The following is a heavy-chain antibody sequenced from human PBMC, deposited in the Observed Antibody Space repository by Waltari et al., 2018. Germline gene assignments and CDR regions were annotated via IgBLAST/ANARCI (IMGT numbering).Heavy chain of an antibody. CDR2: IHHSGNT. V-gene: IGHV4-34*02. D-gene: IGHD2-15*01. CDR3: ARLGVVRSAVGAYYFDY. Sequence: QVQLQQLGAGLLKPSGTLSVICDVYGASFVDFFLGWIRQPPGKGLEWIGEIHHSGNTDYNPSLKSRVIVSIDTSKDQFSLKLTSVTAADTAVYYCARLGVVRSAVGAYYFDYWGQGTLVTVSS. J-gene: IGHJ4*02. CDR1: GASFVDFF.